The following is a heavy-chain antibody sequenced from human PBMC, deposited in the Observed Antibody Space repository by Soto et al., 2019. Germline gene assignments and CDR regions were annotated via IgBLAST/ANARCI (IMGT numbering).Heavy chain of an antibody. V-gene: IGHV3-30-3*01. CDR2: KSYDGSNK. CDR3: ARDGVDIVATIQLDY. CDR1: GFTFNNYA. J-gene: IGHJ4*02. Sequence: QVQLVESGGGVVQPGRSLRLSCAASGFTFNNYAMHWVRQAPGKGLEWVAVKSYDGSNKYYADSVKGRFTISRDNSKNTLYLQMNSLRAEDTAVYYCARDGVDIVATIQLDYWGQGTLVTVSS. D-gene: IGHD5-12*01.